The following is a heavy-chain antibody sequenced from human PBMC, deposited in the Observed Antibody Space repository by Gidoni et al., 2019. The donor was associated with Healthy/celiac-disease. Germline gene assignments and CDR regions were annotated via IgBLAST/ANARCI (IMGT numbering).Heavy chain of an antibody. CDR3: AKGKGAIVASHY. Sequence: EVQLLDSGGGLVQPGGSVRLSCAASGFTFSSYAMSWVRQAPGKGLEWVSAISGSGGSTYDADSVKGRFTISRNNSKNTMYLQMNSLRAEDTAVYYCAKGKGAIVASHYWGQGTLVTVSS. J-gene: IGHJ4*02. CDR1: GFTFSSYA. V-gene: IGHV3-23*01. CDR2: ISGSGGST. D-gene: IGHD5-12*01.